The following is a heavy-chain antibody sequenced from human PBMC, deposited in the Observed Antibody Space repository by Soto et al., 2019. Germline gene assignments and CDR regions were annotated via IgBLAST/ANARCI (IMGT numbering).Heavy chain of an antibody. D-gene: IGHD4-4*01. CDR1: GYTFTSYG. J-gene: IGHJ4*02. CDR3: ARDPHMTTVTTGFDY. Sequence: QVQLVQSGAEVKKPGASVKVSCKASGYTFTSYGISWVRQAPGQGHEWMGWISAYNGNTNYAQKLQGRVTMTTDTSTSTAYMELRSLRSDDTAVYYCARDPHMTTVTTGFDYWGQGTLVTVSS. V-gene: IGHV1-18*01. CDR2: ISAYNGNT.